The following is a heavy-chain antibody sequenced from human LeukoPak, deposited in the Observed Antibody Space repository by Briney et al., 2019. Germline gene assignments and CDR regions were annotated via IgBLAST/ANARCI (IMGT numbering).Heavy chain of an antibody. CDR2: IYSGGST. V-gene: IGHV3-66*01. D-gene: IGHD3-10*01. Sequence: GESLRLSCVVSGFTFSNAWMSWIRQAPGKGLEWVSVIYSGGSTYYADSVKGRFTISRDNSKNTLYLQMNSLRAEDTAVYYCARDRLLLWFGELLKEGYYYYYYGMDVWGQGTTVTVSS. CDR3: ARDRLLLWFGELLKEGYYYYYYGMDV. CDR1: GFTFSNAW. J-gene: IGHJ6*02.